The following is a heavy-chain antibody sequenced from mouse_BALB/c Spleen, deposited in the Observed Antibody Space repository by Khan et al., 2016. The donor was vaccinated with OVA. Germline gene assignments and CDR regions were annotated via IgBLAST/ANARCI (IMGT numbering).Heavy chain of an antibody. V-gene: IGHV1-20*02. CDR2: INPHVGET. Sequence: KQSGPELVKPGASVKISCKASGYSLTGYFMNWVMQSHGKSLEWIGRINPHVGETLFNPKFKGKATLTVDESSSTAHMELRSLASEDSAVYCCARVYRGDFDYWGQGTTLTVSS. D-gene: IGHD2-13*01. J-gene: IGHJ2*01. CDR3: ARVYRGDFDY. CDR1: GYSLTGYF.